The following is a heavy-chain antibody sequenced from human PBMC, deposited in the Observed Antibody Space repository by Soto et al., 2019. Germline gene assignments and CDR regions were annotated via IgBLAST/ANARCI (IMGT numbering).Heavy chain of an antibody. D-gene: IGHD6-19*01. J-gene: IGHJ5*01. CDR1: GFTFDDYA. Sequence: EVQLVESGGGLVQPGRSLRLSCAASGFTFDDYAMHWVRQAPGKGLEWVSGISWNSGSIGYADSVKGRFTISRDNAKNSLYLQMNSLIAEDTALYYCAKDMGSSGWFDYWGQGTLVTVSS. CDR3: AKDMGSSGWFDY. V-gene: IGHV3-9*01. CDR2: ISWNSGSI.